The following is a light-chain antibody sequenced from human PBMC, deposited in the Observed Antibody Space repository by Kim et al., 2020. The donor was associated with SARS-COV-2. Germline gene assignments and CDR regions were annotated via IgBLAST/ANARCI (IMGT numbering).Light chain of an antibody. CDR3: QQRDTWPLT. Sequence: LSPGERATLSCRASQSVSTYLAWYQQKPGQAPRLLLYDASNRATGIPARFSGSGSETDFTLTISSLEPEDFAVYYCQQRDTWPLTFGGGTKVEIK. V-gene: IGKV3-11*01. CDR1: QSVSTY. CDR2: DAS. J-gene: IGKJ4*01.